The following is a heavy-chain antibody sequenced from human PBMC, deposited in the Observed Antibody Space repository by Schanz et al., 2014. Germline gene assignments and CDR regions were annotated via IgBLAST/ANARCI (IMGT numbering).Heavy chain of an antibody. CDR1: GVTFTNYA. CDR2: ISGSGGST. Sequence: VQLVESGGGLVKPGGSLRLSCVASGVTFTNYAMTWVRQAPGKGLEWVSGISGSGGSTYDADSVKGRFTISRDNSKNTLYLQMNSLRAEDTAVYYCAKDKRGRSSWFFDYWGQGTLVTVSS. J-gene: IGHJ4*02. D-gene: IGHD6-13*01. CDR3: AKDKRGRSSWFFDY. V-gene: IGHV3-23*04.